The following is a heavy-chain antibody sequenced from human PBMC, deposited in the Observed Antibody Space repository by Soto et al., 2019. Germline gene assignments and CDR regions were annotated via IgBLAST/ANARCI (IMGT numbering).Heavy chain of an antibody. CDR1: GGSFSGYY. CDR3: AGIRFLEWLTPPLGPFDY. CDR2: INHSGST. D-gene: IGHD3-3*01. J-gene: IGHJ4*02. V-gene: IGHV4-34*01. Sequence: SESLYLTCAVYGGSFSGYYWSWIREPPGKGLEWIGEINHSGSTNYNPSLKSRVTISVDTSKNQFSLKLSSVTAADTAVYYCAGIRFLEWLTPPLGPFDYWGQGTLVTVSS.